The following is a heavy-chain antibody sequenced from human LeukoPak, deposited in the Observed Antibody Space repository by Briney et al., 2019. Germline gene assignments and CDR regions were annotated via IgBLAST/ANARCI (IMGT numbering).Heavy chain of an antibody. V-gene: IGHV4-59*01. D-gene: IGHD5-18*01. J-gene: IGHJ3*02. CDR3: ARDMGKGYSYGYATNDAFDI. CDR1: GGSISSYY. CDR2: LYYSGST. Sequence: SETLSLTCTVSGGSISSYYWSWIRQPPGKGLEWIGYLYYSGSTNYNPSLKSRVTISVDTSKNQFSLKLSSVTAADTAVYYCARDMGKGYSYGYATNDAFDIWGQGTMVTVSS.